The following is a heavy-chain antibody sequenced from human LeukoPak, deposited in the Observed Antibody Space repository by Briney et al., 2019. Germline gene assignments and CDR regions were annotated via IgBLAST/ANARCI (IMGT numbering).Heavy chain of an antibody. D-gene: IGHD2-2*03. J-gene: IGHJ6*04. CDR2: ISSSSSYI. V-gene: IGHV3-21*01. CDR3: ARDELGYCSSTSCPRNYGMDV. CDR1: GFTFSSYS. Sequence: NPGGSLRLSCAASGFTFSSYSMNWVRQAPGKGLEWVSSISSSSSYIYYADSVKGRFTISRDNAENSLYLQMNSLRAEDTAVYYCARDELGYCSSTSCPRNYGMDVWGKGTTVTVSS.